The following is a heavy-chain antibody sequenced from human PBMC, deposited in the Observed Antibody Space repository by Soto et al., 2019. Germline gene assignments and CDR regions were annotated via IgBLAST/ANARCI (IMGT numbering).Heavy chain of an antibody. D-gene: IGHD6-19*01. CDR1: GFTFSSYD. Sequence: EVQLVESGGGLVQPGGFLRLSCAASGFTFSSYDMHWVRQGTGKGLEWVSGIDTVGDSYYPGSVRGRFTISRENAKNSLYLEMNNVRAGDTAVYYCARGGFGSGWYSFDYWGQGILVTVSS. CDR2: IDTVGDS. J-gene: IGHJ4*02. CDR3: ARGGFGSGWYSFDY. V-gene: IGHV3-13*01.